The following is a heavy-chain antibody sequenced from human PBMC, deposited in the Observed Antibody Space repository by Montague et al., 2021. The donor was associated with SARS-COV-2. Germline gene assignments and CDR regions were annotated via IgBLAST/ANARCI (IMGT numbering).Heavy chain of an antibody. CDR3: ATQPCTNGVCENWFDP. V-gene: IGHV4-59*01. CDR1: GGSISSYY. J-gene: IGHJ5*02. CDR2: IYYSGST. D-gene: IGHD2-8*01. Sequence: SETLSLTCTVSGGSISSYYWSWIRQPPGKGLEWIGYIYYSGSTNXNPSLKSRVTISVDTSKNQFSLKLSSVTAADTAVYYCATQPCTNGVCENWFDPWDQGTLVTVSS.